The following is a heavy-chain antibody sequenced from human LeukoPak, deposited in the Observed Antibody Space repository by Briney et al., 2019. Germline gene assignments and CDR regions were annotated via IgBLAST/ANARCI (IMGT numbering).Heavy chain of an antibody. V-gene: IGHV3-11*04. CDR2: ISGDSVDK. Sequence: GGSLRLSCAGSGFIFRDYYMSWIRQAPGKGLEWVSYISGDSVDKYYVDSVRGRFSISRDNAKRSMYLQKSGLRAEDTAIYYCARRDWVSGAVRAFDIWGQGTMVTVSS. CDR1: GFIFRDYY. D-gene: IGHD3-3*01. CDR3: ARRDWVSGAVRAFDI. J-gene: IGHJ3*02.